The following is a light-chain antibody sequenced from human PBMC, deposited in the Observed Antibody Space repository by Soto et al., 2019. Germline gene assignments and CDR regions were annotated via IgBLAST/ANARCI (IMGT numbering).Light chain of an antibody. CDR3: QQYYTTPPT. CDR1: QSVLFRPNKKNY. J-gene: IGKJ2*01. Sequence: DIVMTQSPDSLAVSLGERATINCKSSQSVLFRPNKKNYLAWYQQKPGQPPKMFIYWASTRESGVPDRFSGRGGGRGGGLGGGGGGGGGGGGGGGQQYYTTPPTFGQGTKLEIK. CDR2: WAS. V-gene: IGKV4-1*01.